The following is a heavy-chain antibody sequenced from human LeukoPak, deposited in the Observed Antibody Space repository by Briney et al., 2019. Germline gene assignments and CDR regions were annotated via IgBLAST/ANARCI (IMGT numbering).Heavy chain of an antibody. CDR2: ISAYNGNT. CDR3: ARVRTGTTLVYYYYGMDV. Sequence: ASVKVSCKASGYTFTSYGSSWVRQAPGQGLEWMGWISAYNGNTNYAQKLQGRVTMTTDTSTSTAYMEPRSLRSDDTAVYYCARVRTGTTLVYYYYGMDVWGQGATVTVSS. V-gene: IGHV1-18*01. CDR1: GYTFTSYG. J-gene: IGHJ6*02. D-gene: IGHD1-7*01.